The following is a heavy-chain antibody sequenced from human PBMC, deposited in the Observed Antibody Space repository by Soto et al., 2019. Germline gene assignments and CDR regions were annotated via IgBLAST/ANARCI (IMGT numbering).Heavy chain of an antibody. J-gene: IGHJ2*01. V-gene: IGHV3-30-3*01. D-gene: IGHD4-4*01. CDR3: ARVTTTVTADWYFDL. CDR2: ISYDGSNK. CDR1: GFTFSSYA. Sequence: QVQLVESGGGVVQPGRSLRLSCAASGFTFSSYAMHWVRQAPGKGLEWVAVISYDGSNKYYADSVKGRFTISRDNSKNTLYLQMNRLRAEDRAVYYGARVTTTVTADWYFDLWGRGALVTVSS.